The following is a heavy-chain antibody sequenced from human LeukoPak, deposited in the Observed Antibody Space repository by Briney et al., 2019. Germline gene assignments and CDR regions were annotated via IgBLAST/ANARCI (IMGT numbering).Heavy chain of an antibody. J-gene: IGHJ5*02. CDR2: IKQDGSEK. CDR1: GFTFSSYW. CDR3: ARGAIAARLEFDP. Sequence: PGGSLRLSCAASGFTFSSYWMSWVRQAPGKGLEWVANIKQDGSEKYYVDSVKGRFTISRDNAKNSLYLQMNSLRAEDTAVYYCARGAIAARLEFDPWGQGTLVTVSS. V-gene: IGHV3-7*01. D-gene: IGHD6-6*01.